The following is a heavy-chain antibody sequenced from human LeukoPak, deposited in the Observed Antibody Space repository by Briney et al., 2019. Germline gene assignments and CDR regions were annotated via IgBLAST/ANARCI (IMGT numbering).Heavy chain of an antibody. V-gene: IGHV3-30*18. CDR2: ISYDAKNK. CDR1: AFTFSTYG. CDR3: AKDRHPARTDGYYFDY. D-gene: IGHD5-24*01. Sequence: GGSLRLSCAASAFTFSTYGMHWVRQAPGKGLEWAAVISYDAKNKYYSDSVKGRFTISRDNSKNTLFLQMNSLRAEDTAVYYCAKDRHPARTDGYYFDYWGQGTLVTVSS. J-gene: IGHJ4*02.